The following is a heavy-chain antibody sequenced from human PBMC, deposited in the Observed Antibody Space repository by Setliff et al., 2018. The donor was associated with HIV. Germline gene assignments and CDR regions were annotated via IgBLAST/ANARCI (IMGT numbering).Heavy chain of an antibody. J-gene: IGHJ5*02. CDR2: IIPILGIP. CDR3: AKEQEIGSYLDP. Sequence: ASVKVSCKASGGAFISHTFTWVRQAPGQGLEWMGRIIPILGIPNYAQNFQGRLTISADKSTRTAYLELSSLRSDDSAVYFCAKEQEIGSYLDPWGQGTQVTVSS. V-gene: IGHV1-69*04. D-gene: IGHD2-2*02. CDR1: GGAFISHT.